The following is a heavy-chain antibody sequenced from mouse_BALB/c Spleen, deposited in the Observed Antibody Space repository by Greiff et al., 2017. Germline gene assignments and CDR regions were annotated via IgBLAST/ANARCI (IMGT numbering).Heavy chain of an antibody. J-gene: IGHJ2*01. Sequence: QVQLQQPGAELVKPGASVKLSCKASGYTFTSYWMHWVKQRPGQGLEWIGEINPSNGRTNYNEKFKSKGTLTVDTSSSTAYMHLSSLTSEDSAVYYCTRNYGYYFDYWGQGTTLTVSS. CDR3: TRNYGYYFDY. D-gene: IGHD1-2*01. V-gene: IGHV1S81*02. CDR2: INPSNGRT. CDR1: GYTFTSYW.